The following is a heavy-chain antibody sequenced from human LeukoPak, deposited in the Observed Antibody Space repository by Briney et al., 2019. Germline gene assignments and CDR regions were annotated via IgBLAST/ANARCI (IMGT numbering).Heavy chain of an antibody. CDR3: ARHLPYSNYYSYGMDV. CDR2: IYYSGST. CDR1: GGSISSGSYY. Sequence: SETLSLTCTVSGGSISSGSYYWGWIRQPPGKGLEWIGSIYYSGSTYYNPSLKSRVTISVDTSKNQFSLKLSSVTAADTAVYYCARHLPYSNYYSYGMDVWGQGTTVTVSS. V-gene: IGHV4-39*01. D-gene: IGHD4-11*01. J-gene: IGHJ6*02.